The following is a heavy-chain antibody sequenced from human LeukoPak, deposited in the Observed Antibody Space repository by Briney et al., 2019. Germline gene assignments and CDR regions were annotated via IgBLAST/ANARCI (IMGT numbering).Heavy chain of an antibody. CDR3: ARAPYSGNYYINAFDI. J-gene: IGHJ3*02. CDR1: GGSISSFY. V-gene: IGHV4-59*01. Sequence: SETLSLTCTVSGGSISSFYWGWIRQPPGKGLEWIGYIYSSGGTNYNPSLKSRVTMSVDTSKNQFSLKLNSVTAADTAVYCCARAPYSGNYYINAFDIWGQGTMVTVSS. D-gene: IGHD1-26*01. CDR2: IYSSGGT.